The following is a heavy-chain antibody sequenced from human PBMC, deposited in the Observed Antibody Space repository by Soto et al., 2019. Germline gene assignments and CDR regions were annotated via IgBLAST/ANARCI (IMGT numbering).Heavy chain of an antibody. J-gene: IGHJ4*02. V-gene: IGHV5-51*01. CDR2: IYPGDSDT. CDR1: GYSFTSYW. D-gene: IGHD3-9*01. Sequence: GESLKISCKGSGYSFTSYWIGWVRQMPGKGLEWMGIIYPGDSDTRYSPSFQGQVTISADKSISTAYLQWSSLKASDTAMYYCARTNYDILAGYYRDFDYWGQGTLVTVSS. CDR3: ARTNYDILAGYYRDFDY.